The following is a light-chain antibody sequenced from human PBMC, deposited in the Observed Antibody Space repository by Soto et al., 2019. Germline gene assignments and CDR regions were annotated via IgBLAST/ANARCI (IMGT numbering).Light chain of an antibody. V-gene: IGLV2-8*01. CDR1: SSDVGGYNY. CDR3: NSYAGTSNPVI. J-gene: IGLJ2*01. Sequence: QSVLTQPPSASGSPGQSVTISCTGTSSDVGGYNYVSWYQQHPGKAPKLIIYEVTKRPSGVPDRFSGSKSGNTASLTVSGLQAEDEDDYYCNSYAGTSNPVIFGGGTKLTVL. CDR2: EVT.